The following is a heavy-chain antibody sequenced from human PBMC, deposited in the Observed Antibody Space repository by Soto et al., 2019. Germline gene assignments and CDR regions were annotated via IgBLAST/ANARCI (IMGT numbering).Heavy chain of an antibody. Sequence: PSETLSLTCTVSGGSISSYYWSWIRQTPGKGLEWIGYIFYFGSTNYNPSLKSRVTLSIDTSKNPLSLKLSSVTAADTAVYYCARVGPGAFDIWGQGTMVTVSS. CDR2: IFYFGST. J-gene: IGHJ3*02. CDR3: ARVGPGAFDI. V-gene: IGHV4-59*08. CDR1: GGSISSYY.